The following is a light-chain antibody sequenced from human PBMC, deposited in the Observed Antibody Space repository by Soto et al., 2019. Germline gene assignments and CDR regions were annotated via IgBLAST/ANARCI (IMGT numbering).Light chain of an antibody. Sequence: QSVLTQPPSASGTPGQRVTISCSGSRSNIGGNTVNWYQQLPGTAPNLLIYSNNQRPSGVPDRFSGSKSGTSASLAITGLQTEDEAHYYCAACDDSLNGAVFGGGTQLTVL. J-gene: IGLJ7*01. CDR3: AACDDSLNGAV. CDR1: RSNIGGNT. CDR2: SNN. V-gene: IGLV1-44*01.